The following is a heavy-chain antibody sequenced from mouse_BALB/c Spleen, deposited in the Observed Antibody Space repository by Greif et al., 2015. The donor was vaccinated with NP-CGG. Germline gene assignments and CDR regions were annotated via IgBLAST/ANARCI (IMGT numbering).Heavy chain of an antibody. Sequence: LVESGSELVRPGASVKLSCKASGYTFTSYWMHWVKQRHGQGLEWIGNIYPGSGCTNYDEKFKSKGTLTVDTSSSTAYMHLSSLTSEDSAVYYCAITTVVGGYFDVWGAGTTVTVSS. J-gene: IGHJ1*01. CDR2: IYPGSGCT. CDR1: GYTFTSYW. V-gene: IGHV1S22*01. CDR3: AITTVVGGYFDV. D-gene: IGHD1-1*01.